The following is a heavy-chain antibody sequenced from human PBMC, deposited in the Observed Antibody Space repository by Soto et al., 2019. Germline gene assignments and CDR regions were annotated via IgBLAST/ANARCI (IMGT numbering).Heavy chain of an antibody. D-gene: IGHD3-22*01. V-gene: IGHV3-74*01. Sequence: EVQLVESGGGLVQPGGSLRLSCAASGFTFSSYWMHWVRQAPGKGLVWVSRINIDGSRISYADFVKGRCTISRDDAKNTVYMQMNSLRDEDTAVYYCIRGDGDRFDGNGYLGRHWGQGTLVTVSS. CDR2: INIDGSRI. CDR3: IRGDGDRFDGNGYLGRH. J-gene: IGHJ4*02. CDR1: GFTFSSYW.